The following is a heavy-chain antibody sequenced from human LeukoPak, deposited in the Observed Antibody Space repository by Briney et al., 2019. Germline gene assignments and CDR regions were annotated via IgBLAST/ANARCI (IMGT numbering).Heavy chain of an antibody. D-gene: IGHD1-1*01. CDR2: INPSSGGT. CDR3: ARDQARSRGYPS. Sequence: ASVKVSFKASGYTFTGYYMHWMRQTPGQGLEWMGWINPSSGGTNYAQKFQGRVTMTRDTSISTAYMELSRLTSDDTAVYYCARDQARSRGYPSWGQGTLVTVSS. CDR1: GYTFTGYY. J-gene: IGHJ4*02. V-gene: IGHV1-2*02.